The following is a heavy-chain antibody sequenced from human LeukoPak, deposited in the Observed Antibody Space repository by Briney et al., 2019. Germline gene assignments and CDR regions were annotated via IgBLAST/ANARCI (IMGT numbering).Heavy chain of an antibody. CDR2: ISPSGGST. CDR3: ARGTKDLVGITWYYYMDV. V-gene: IGHV1-46*01. Sequence: ASVKVSCKAFGYTFTSNYMHWVRQAPGQGPEWMGVISPSGGSTTYAQKFQGRVTLTRDMSTSTDYLELSSLRSEDTAVYYCARGTKDLVGITWYYYMDVWGKGTTVAVSS. J-gene: IGHJ6*03. D-gene: IGHD2-2*01. CDR1: GYTFTSNY.